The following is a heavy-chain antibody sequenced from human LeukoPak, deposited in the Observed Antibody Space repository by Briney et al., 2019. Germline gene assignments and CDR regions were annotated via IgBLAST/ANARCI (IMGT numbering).Heavy chain of an antibody. CDR3: ARRGASNNWFDP. V-gene: IGHV5-10-1*01. CDR2: IDPSDSYT. J-gene: IGHJ5*02. D-gene: IGHD3-10*01. Sequence: GESLKISCKCSGYSFTSYWISWVRQMPGKGLEWMGRIDPSDSYTNYSPSFQGHVTISADKSISTAYLQWSSLKASDTAMYYCARRGASNNWFDPWGQGTLVTVSS. CDR1: GYSFTSYW.